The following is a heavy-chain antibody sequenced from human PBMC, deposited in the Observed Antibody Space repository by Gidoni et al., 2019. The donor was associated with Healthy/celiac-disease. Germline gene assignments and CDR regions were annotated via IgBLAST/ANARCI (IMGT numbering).Heavy chain of an antibody. Sequence: QLQLQESGPGLVKPSETLSLTCTVSAGSISSSTYYWGWIRQPPGKGLEWIGSIYYSGSTYYNRSLKGRVTISVDTSKNQFSLKLSSVTAADTAVYYCASTMGGSYDFWSGYSYYYGMDVWGQGTTVTVSS. CDR1: AGSISSSTYY. V-gene: IGHV4-39*01. D-gene: IGHD3-3*01. J-gene: IGHJ6*02. CDR2: IYYSGST. CDR3: ASTMGGSYDFWSGYSYYYGMDV.